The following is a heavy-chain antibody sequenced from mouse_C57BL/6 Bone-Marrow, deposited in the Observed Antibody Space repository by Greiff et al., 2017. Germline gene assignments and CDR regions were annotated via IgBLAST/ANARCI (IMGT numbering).Heavy chain of an antibody. CDR2: IWTGGGT. D-gene: IGHD1-1*01. Sequence: VKLMESGPGLVAPSQSLSITCTVSGFSLTSYALSWVRQPTGKGLEWLGVIWTGGGTNYNSALKSKLSISKDNSKSQVFLKMNSLQTDDTARYYCARKATTVVANAMDYWGQGTSVTVSS. J-gene: IGHJ4*01. CDR1: GFSLTSYA. V-gene: IGHV2-9-1*01. CDR3: ARKATTVVANAMDY.